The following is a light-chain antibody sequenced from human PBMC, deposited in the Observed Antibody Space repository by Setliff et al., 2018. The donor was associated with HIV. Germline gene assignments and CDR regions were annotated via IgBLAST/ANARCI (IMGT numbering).Light chain of an antibody. CDR1: SSDVGCYDC. CDR3: CSSAVTDTYV. Sequence: QSVLTQPRSVSGSPGQSVTISCSGTSSDVGCYDCVSWYQHHTVKAPKLIIFDVNNRPSGVPDRFSGSKSGSADSLTLSGPQIEAEADYYCCSSAVTDTYVFGTGTKVTVL. CDR2: DVN. V-gene: IGLV2-11*01. J-gene: IGLJ1*01.